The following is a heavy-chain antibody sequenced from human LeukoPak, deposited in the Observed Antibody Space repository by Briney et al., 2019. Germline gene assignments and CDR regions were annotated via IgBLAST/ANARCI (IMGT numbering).Heavy chain of an antibody. V-gene: IGHV3-7*01. D-gene: IGHD2-15*01. J-gene: IGHJ4*02. CDR1: GFTFSNYW. CDR3: ARDRVVVPAEDYFDY. CDR2: INQDGIEK. Sequence: GGSLRLSCAASGFTFSNYWMTWVRQAPGKGLEWVAVINQDGIEKYYVDSVKGRFTISRDNAKNSLYLQMNSLRVEDTAVYFCARDRVVVPAEDYFDYWGQGTLITVSS.